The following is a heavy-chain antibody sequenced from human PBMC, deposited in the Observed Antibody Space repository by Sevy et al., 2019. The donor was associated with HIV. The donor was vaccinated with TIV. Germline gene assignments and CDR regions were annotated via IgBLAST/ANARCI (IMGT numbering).Heavy chain of an antibody. V-gene: IGHV4-34*01. CDR1: GGSFSGYY. J-gene: IGHJ6*02. CDR3: VRAPLYYYYYGMDV. CDR2: INHSGST. Sequence: SETLSLTCAVYGGSFSGYYWSWIRQPPGKGLEWIGEINHSGSTNYNPSLKSRVTISVDTSKNQFSLKLSSVTAADTAVYYCVRAPLYYYYYGMDVWGQGTTVTVSS.